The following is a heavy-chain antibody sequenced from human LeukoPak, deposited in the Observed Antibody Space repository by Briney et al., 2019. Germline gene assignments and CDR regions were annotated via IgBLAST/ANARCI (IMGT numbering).Heavy chain of an antibody. CDR1: GFIFSNYW. CDR2: IKEDGSEK. Sequence: PGGSLRLSCADSGFIFSNYWMTWVRQAPRKGLERVAHIKEDGSEKYYLDSVSGRFTISRDNAKNSLYLQMNSLRAEDTAVYYCVKVSIAVAGSDYWGQGTLVTVSS. CDR3: VKVSIAVAGSDY. D-gene: IGHD6-13*01. V-gene: IGHV3-7*01. J-gene: IGHJ4*02.